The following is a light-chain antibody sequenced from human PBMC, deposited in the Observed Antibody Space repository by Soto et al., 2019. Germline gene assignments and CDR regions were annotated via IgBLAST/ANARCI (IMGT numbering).Light chain of an antibody. CDR3: QQYNKWPPYT. CDR2: GAS. J-gene: IGKJ2*01. V-gene: IGKV3-15*01. Sequence: EIVMTQSPANLSVSPGERATLSCRASQSVSSNLAWYQQKPGQGPRLLIYGASTRATSIPARCSGSGSGTEFTLPINSLQSEDFAVYYCQQYNKWPPYTFGQGTKLEIK. CDR1: QSVSSN.